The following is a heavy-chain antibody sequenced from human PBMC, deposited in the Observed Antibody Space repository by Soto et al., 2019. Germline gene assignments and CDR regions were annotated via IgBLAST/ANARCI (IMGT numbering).Heavy chain of an antibody. CDR3: VSSGGIEARSLDH. D-gene: IGHD6-6*01. Sequence: GGSLRLSCSASGFPFSNHAMHWVRQAPGKGLEYDSAINYNGGTTYYVDSVKGRFTISRDNSKNTLYLQMSSLKVEDTAMYHCVSSGGIEARSLDHWGQGTLVTVSS. V-gene: IGHV3-64D*06. CDR2: INYNGGTT. J-gene: IGHJ4*02. CDR1: GFPFSNHA.